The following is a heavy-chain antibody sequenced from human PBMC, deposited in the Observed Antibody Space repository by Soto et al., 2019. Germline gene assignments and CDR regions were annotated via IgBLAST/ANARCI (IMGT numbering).Heavy chain of an antibody. Sequence: GGSLRLSCAASGFTFSSYAMHWVRQAPGKGLEYVSAISSNGGSTYYANSVKGRFTISRDNSKNTLYLQMGSLRAEDMAVYYCARAGITMVRGVIPEYYFDYWGQGTLVTVSS. V-gene: IGHV3-64*01. CDR1: GFTFSSYA. CDR3: ARAGITMVRGVIPEYYFDY. CDR2: ISSNGGST. J-gene: IGHJ4*02. D-gene: IGHD3-10*01.